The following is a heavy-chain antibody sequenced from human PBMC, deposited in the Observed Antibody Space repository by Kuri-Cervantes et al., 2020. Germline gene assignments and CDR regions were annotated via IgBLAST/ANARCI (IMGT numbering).Heavy chain of an antibody. Sequence: GGSLRLSCKASGYTFTGYYMHWVRQAPGQGLEWMGWINPNSGGTNYAQKFQGRVTMTRDTSISTAYMELSRLRSDDTAVYYCARGITFGGVIVIFYFDYWGQGTLVTVSS. J-gene: IGHJ4*02. CDR3: ARGITFGGVIVIFYFDY. CDR2: INPNSGGT. V-gene: IGHV1-2*02. CDR1: GYTFTGYY. D-gene: IGHD3-16*02.